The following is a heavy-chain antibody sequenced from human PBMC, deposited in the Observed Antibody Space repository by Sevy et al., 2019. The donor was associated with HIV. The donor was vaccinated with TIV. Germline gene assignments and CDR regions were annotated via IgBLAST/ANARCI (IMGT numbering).Heavy chain of an antibody. Sequence: GGSLRLSCAASGFTFSNYWMHWVRQAPGKGLVWVSRINPGGTSTEYADSVKGRFTISRDNAKNSLYLQMNSLRAEDTAVYYCSRASTVEGRGVGYWGQRTLVTVSS. D-gene: IGHD6-19*01. CDR1: GFTFSNYW. CDR2: INPGGTST. V-gene: IGHV3-74*01. CDR3: SRASTVEGRGVGY. J-gene: IGHJ4*02.